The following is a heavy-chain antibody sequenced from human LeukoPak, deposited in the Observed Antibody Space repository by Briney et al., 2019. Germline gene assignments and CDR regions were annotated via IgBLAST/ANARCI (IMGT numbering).Heavy chain of an antibody. J-gene: IGHJ4*02. CDR1: GYTFIGYY. D-gene: IGHD3-3*01. Sequence: ASVKVSCKASGYTFIGYYIHWVRQAPGQGLEWMGWINPYSGDTDYARKFQGRVTTTTPTSISTAYMELSRLRSDDTAVYYCARDGEVLRFLQWSNPVDYWGPGTLVTVSS. CDR2: INPYSGDT. CDR3: ARDGEVLRFLQWSNPVDY. V-gene: IGHV1-2*02.